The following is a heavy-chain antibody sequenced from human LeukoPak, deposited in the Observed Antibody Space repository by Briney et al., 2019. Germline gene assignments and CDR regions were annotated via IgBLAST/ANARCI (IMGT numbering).Heavy chain of an antibody. J-gene: IGHJ6*02. CDR3: ARSPSGWYSGGMDV. V-gene: IGHV5-10-1*01. Sequence: GESLKISCKGSGYSFTSYWISWVRQMPGKGLEWMGRINPSDSYTNYSPSFQGHVTISADKSIGTAYLQWSSLKASDTAMYYCARSPSGWYSGGMDVWGQGTTVTVSS. CDR2: INPSDSYT. CDR1: GYSFTSYW. D-gene: IGHD6-19*01.